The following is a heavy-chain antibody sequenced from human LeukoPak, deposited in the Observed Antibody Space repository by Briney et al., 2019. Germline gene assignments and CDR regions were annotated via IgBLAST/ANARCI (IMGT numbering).Heavy chain of an antibody. V-gene: IGHV4-31*03. Sequence: SETLSLTCTVSGGSISSGGYYWSWIRQHPGKGLEWIGYIYYSGSTYYNPSLKSRVTISVDTSKNQFSLKLSSVTAADTAVYYCARQTTVVTPGVTYYFDYWGRGTLVTVSS. CDR1: GGSISSGGYY. J-gene: IGHJ4*02. CDR3: ARQTTVVTPGVTYYFDY. CDR2: IYYSGST. D-gene: IGHD4-23*01.